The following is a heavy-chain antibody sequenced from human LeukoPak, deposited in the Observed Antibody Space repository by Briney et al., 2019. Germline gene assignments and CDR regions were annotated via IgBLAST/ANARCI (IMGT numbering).Heavy chain of an antibody. CDR1: GFTFSSYE. D-gene: IGHD3-22*01. V-gene: IGHV3-48*03. CDR3: ARGENMIAHAFDI. J-gene: IGHJ3*02. Sequence: PGGSLRLSCAASGFTFSSYEMNWVRQAPGKGLEWVSYISSSGSTIYYADSVKGRFTISRDNAKNSVYLQMNSLRAEDTAVYYRARGENMIAHAFDIWGQGTMVTVSS. CDR2: ISSSGSTI.